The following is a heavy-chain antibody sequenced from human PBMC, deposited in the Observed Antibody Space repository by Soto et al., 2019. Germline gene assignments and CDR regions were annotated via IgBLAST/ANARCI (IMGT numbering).Heavy chain of an antibody. J-gene: IGHJ4*02. CDR2: ITDTGGDT. CDR1: GITFGGRA. CDR3: ARGSTDSYPGSRIFDF. Sequence: GVSLRLSCVASGITFGGRARIWVRQAPGEGLEWGSIITDTGGDTKYSDSLRGRFTMSRDNSKKTLYLQMNTLRVEDSALYYCARGSTDSYPGSRIFDFWGRGTLVTVSS. V-gene: IGHV3-23*01. D-gene: IGHD3-10*01.